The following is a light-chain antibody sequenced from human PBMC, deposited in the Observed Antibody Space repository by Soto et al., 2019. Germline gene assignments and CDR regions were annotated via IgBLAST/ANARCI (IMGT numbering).Light chain of an antibody. J-gene: IGKJ2*01. CDR2: DAS. CDR1: QSISSW. Sequence: DIQMTQSPSTLSASVGDRVTITCRASQSISSWLAWYQQKPGKAPKLLIYDASSLESGVPSRFSGSGSGTEFTLTISSLQPDDFATYYCQQYNSDPYTFGQGTNVDIK. CDR3: QQYNSDPYT. V-gene: IGKV1-5*01.